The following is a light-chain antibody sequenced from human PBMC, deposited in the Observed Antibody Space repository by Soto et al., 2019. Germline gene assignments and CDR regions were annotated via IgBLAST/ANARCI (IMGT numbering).Light chain of an antibody. Sequence: QSVLTQPPSASGTPGQRVTISCSGSRTNIGSNTVNWYQQFPGTAPKLLIYTINQRPSGVPDRFSGSRSGTSASLAISGLQSEDEANYYCALWDDSLNGVVFGGGTKLTVL. V-gene: IGLV1-44*01. CDR3: ALWDDSLNGVV. J-gene: IGLJ2*01. CDR1: RTNIGSNT. CDR2: TIN.